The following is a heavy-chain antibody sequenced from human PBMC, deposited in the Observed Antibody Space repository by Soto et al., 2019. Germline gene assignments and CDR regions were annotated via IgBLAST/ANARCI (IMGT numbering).Heavy chain of an antibody. CDR1: GFTFSSYG. CDR2: IWYDKSKK. J-gene: IGHJ4*02. V-gene: IGHV3-33*01. D-gene: IGHD1-26*01. Sequence: QVQLVESGGGVVQPGRSLRLSCAASGFTFSSYGMHWVRQAPGKGVERVAVIWYDKSKKDYADSVKGRFTISRDNSKSTLYLQMNSLRAEGAAMYYCARESSGSYKFDYWGQGTLVTVSS. CDR3: ARESSGSYKFDY.